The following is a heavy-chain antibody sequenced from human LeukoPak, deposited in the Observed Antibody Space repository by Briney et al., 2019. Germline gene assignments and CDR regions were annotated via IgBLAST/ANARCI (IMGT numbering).Heavy chain of an antibody. CDR2: IYYSGTT. Sequence: SETLSLTCTVSVVSIGSNYWSWLRQPPGEGLEWIGYIYYSGTTSYNPSLKSRVTISVDTSKNQFSLKLSSVTAADTAVYYCARDYYDSRGEAFDIWGLGTMVTVSS. D-gene: IGHD3-22*01. V-gene: IGHV4-59*01. J-gene: IGHJ3*02. CDR1: VVSIGSNY. CDR3: ARDYYDSRGEAFDI.